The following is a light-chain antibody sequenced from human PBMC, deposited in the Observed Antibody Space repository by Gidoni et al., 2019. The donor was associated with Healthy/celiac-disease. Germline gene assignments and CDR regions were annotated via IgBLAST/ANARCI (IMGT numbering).Light chain of an antibody. CDR2: GAS. CDR1: QSVSSN. V-gene: IGKV3-15*01. J-gene: IGKJ1*01. Sequence: DIVLTQSPATLSVSPGERATLSCRASQSVSSNLALYQQKPGKAPRLLIYGASTRATGIPARFSGSGSGTEFTLTISSLQSEDFAVYYCQQYNNWRWTFGQGTKVEIK. CDR3: QQYNNWRWT.